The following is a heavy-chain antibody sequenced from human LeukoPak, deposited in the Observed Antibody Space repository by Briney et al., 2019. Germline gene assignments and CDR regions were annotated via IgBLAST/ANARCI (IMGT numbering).Heavy chain of an antibody. V-gene: IGHV5-51*01. CDR2: SNPGDSDT. J-gene: IGHJ3*02. Sequence: KPGASLQISSEGSGSIFTSYWIGWGRQLPGKGLEWRGISNPGDSDTRYSPSFQGQVTISADKSLSTPCLQWSSLKASDSAIYYCARLNQGNAFDMWGQGTMVTVSS. CDR3: ARLNQGNAFDM. D-gene: IGHD1-14*01. CDR1: GSIFTSYW.